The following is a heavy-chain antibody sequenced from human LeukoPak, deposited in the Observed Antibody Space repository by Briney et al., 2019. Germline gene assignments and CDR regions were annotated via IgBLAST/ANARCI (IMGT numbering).Heavy chain of an antibody. V-gene: IGHV4-31*03. CDR1: GGSISSGGYY. D-gene: IGHD3-22*01. Sequence: SETLSLTCTVSGGSISSGGYYWSWIRQHPGKGLEWIGYIYYSGSTYYNPSLKSRVTISVDTSKNQFSLKLSSVTAADTAVYYCARSPRYYYDSSGYRSYFDYWGQGTLVTVSS. CDR3: ARSPRYYYDSSGYRSYFDY. CDR2: IYYSGST. J-gene: IGHJ4*02.